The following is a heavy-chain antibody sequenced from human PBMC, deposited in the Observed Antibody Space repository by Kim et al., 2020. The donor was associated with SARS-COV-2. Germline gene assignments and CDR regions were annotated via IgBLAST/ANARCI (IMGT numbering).Heavy chain of an antibody. Sequence: SETLSLTCAVYGGSFSGYYWSWIRQPPGKGLEWIGEINHSGSTNYNPSLKSRVTISVDTSKNQFSLKLSSVTAADTAVYYCARGAHLPRYCSGGSCPRGTSRSVGGPMNAFDIWGQGTMVTVSS. CDR3: ARGAHLPRYCSGGSCPRGTSRSVGGPMNAFDI. J-gene: IGHJ3*02. V-gene: IGHV4-34*01. CDR1: GGSFSGYY. CDR2: INHSGST. D-gene: IGHD2-15*01.